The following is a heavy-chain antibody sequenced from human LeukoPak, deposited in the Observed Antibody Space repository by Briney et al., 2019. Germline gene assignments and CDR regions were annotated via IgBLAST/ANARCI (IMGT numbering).Heavy chain of an antibody. J-gene: IGHJ6*03. D-gene: IGHD1-26*01. CDR3: ARDPYSGNYGNYYYYYMDV. Sequence: GGSLRLSCEASGFSFSSYNMDWVRQTPGKGLEWISSITTSSTYTFYADSVKGRFTISRDNAKDSLYLQMNSLGPEDTAVYYCARDPYSGNYGNYYYYYMDVWGKGTTVTISS. CDR1: GFSFSSYN. V-gene: IGHV3-21*01. CDR2: ITTSSTYT.